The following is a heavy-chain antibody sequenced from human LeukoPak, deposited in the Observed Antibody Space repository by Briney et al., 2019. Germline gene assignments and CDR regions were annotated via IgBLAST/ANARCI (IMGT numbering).Heavy chain of an antibody. CDR1: GGTFSSYA. Sequence: GASVKVSCKASGGTFSSYAISWVRQAPGQGLEWMGGIIPIFGTANYAQKFQGRVTITADESTSTAYTELSSLRSEDTAVYYCARDLRPQSYSSGWYGAFDIWGQGTMVTVSS. J-gene: IGHJ3*02. D-gene: IGHD6-19*01. CDR2: IIPIFGTA. V-gene: IGHV1-69*13. CDR3: ARDLRPQSYSSGWYGAFDI.